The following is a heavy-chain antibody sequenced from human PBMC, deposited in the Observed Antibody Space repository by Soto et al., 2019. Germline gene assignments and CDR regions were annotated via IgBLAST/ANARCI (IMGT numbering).Heavy chain of an antibody. CDR3: ARDSCSGGSCYLAHGMDV. J-gene: IGHJ6*02. CDR1: GYTFTSYG. V-gene: IGHV1-18*04. D-gene: IGHD2-15*01. Sequence: ASVKVSCKASGYTFTSYGISWVRQAPGQGLEWMGWISAYNGNTNYAQKLQGRVTITTDTSTSTAYMELRSLRSDDTAVYYCARDSCSGGSCYLAHGMDVWGQGTTVTVSS. CDR2: ISAYNGNT.